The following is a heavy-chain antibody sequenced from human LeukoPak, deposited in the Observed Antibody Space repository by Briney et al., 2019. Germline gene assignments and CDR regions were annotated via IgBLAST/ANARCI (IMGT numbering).Heavy chain of an antibody. J-gene: IGHJ3*02. D-gene: IGHD3-3*01. CDR2: IIPIFGTA. V-gene: IGHV1-69*13. Sequence: SVKVSCKASGGTFSSYAISWVRQAPGQGLEWMGGIIPIFGTANYAQKFQGRVTITADESTSTAYMELSSLRSENTAVYYCASLLRPGITYDAFDIWGQGTMVTVSS. CDR1: GGTFSSYA. CDR3: ASLLRPGITYDAFDI.